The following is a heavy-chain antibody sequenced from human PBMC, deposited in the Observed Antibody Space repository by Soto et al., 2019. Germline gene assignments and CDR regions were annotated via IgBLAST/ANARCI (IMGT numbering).Heavy chain of an antibody. CDR1: GFTFASYW. V-gene: IGHV3-7*01. CDR2: IKXDGREK. Sequence: PGXSRRLSCVVSGFTFASYWMSWVRQAPGKGMEWXANIKXDGREKYYGDXXKARSHIXXDNDENPLYLQMNSLRAEDTAVYYCAGRSTPHLWGQGTRVTVSS. J-gene: IGHJ3*01. CDR3: AGRSTPHL.